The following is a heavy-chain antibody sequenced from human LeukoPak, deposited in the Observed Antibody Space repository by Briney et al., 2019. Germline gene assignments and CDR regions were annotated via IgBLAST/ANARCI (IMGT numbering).Heavy chain of an antibody. CDR1: GYTFTSYG. CDR3: ARDRGIIVGAQGWFDP. V-gene: IGHV1-18*01. J-gene: IGHJ5*02. CDR2: ISAYNGNT. Sequence: ASVKVSCKASGYTFTSYGISWVRQAPGQGLEWMGWISAYNGNTNYAQKLQGRVTMTTDTSTSTAYMELRSLRSDDTAVYYCARDRGIIVGAQGWFDPWGQGTLVTVSS. D-gene: IGHD1-26*01.